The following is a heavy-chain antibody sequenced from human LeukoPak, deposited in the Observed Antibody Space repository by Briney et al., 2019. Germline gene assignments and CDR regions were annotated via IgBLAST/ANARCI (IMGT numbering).Heavy chain of an antibody. J-gene: IGHJ6*02. CDR2: ISYDGSNK. D-gene: IGHD6-13*01. CDR1: GFTFCSYD. CDR3: ARDLAAAGTSYYYYGMDV. V-gene: IGHV3-30-3*01. Sequence: PGRSPRLSCAASGFTFCSYDMHWVRQAPGKGLEWVTVISYDGSNKYYADSVKGRFTISRDNSKNTLYLQMNSLRAEDTAVYYCARDLAAAGTSYYYYGMDVWGQGTTVTVSS.